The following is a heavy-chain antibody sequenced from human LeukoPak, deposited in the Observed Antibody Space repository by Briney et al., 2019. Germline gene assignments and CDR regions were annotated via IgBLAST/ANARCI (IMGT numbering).Heavy chain of an antibody. J-gene: IGHJ4*02. CDR3: ARDLVEVGGSGSQSLLDY. CDR1: GFTFSSYG. CDR2: ISGSGGFT. V-gene: IGHV3-23*01. D-gene: IGHD1-26*01. Sequence: GGSLGLSCAASGFTFSSYGMSWVRQAPGKGLEWVSAISGSGGFTYYADSVKGRFTISRDNSKNTLYLQMNSLRAEDTAVYYCARDLVEVGGSGSQSLLDYWGQGTLVTVSS.